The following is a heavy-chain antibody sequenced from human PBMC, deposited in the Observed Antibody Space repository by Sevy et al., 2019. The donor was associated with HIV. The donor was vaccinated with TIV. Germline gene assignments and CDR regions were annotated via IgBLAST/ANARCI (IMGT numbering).Heavy chain of an antibody. CDR3: ARGDGGSSWYNYYYGMDV. J-gene: IGHJ6*02. D-gene: IGHD6-13*01. V-gene: IGHV4-4*02. Sequence: SETLSLTCAVSGGSISSSNWWSWVRQPPGKGLEWIGEIYHSGSTNYNPSLKSRVTISVDKSKNQFSLKLSSVTAAETVVYYCARGDGGSSWYNYYYGMDVWGQGTTVTVSS. CDR1: GGSISSSNW. CDR2: IYHSGST.